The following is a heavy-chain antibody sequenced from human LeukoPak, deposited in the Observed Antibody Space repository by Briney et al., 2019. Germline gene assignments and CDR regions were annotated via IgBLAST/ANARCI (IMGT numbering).Heavy chain of an antibody. J-gene: IGHJ6*02. CDR3: ARDLAMIVVVNPQGMDV. V-gene: IGHV3-21*01. D-gene: IGHD3-22*01. CDR2: ISSSSSYI. CDR1: GFTFSSYS. Sequence: PGGSLRLSCAASGFTFSSYSMNWVRQAPGKGLEWVSSISSSSSYIYYADSVKGRFTISRDNAKNSLYLQMNSLRAEDMAVYYCARDLAMIVVVNPQGMDVWGQGTTVTVSS.